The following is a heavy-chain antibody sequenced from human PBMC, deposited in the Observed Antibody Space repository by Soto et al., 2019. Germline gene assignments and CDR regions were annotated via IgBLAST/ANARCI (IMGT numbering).Heavy chain of an antibody. CDR1: GYTFTSYY. CDR2: INPSGGST. D-gene: IGHD2-15*01. Sequence: ASVKVSCKASGYTFTSYYMHWVRQAPGQGLEWMGIINPSGGSTSYAQKFQGRVTMTRDTSTSTVYMEVSSLRSEDTVVYYCARDQGDCSGGSCYPKLGLYYYYYYGMDVWGQGTTVTVSS. J-gene: IGHJ6*02. CDR3: ARDQGDCSGGSCYPKLGLYYYYYYGMDV. V-gene: IGHV1-46*01.